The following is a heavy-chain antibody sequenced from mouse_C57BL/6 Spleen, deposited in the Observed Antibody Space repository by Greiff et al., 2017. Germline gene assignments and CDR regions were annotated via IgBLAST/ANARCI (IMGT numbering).Heavy chain of an antibody. J-gene: IGHJ1*03. CDR2: IYPGSGST. CDR3: ARPSFYGSSYYWYFDV. CDR1: GYTFTSYW. V-gene: IGHV1-55*01. Sequence: QVQLKQPGAELVKPGASVKMSCKASGYTFTSYWITWVKQRPGQGLEWIGDIYPGSGSTNYNEKFKSKATLTVATSSSTAYMQLSSLTSEDSAVYYWARPSFYGSSYYWYFDVWGTGTTVTVSS. D-gene: IGHD1-1*01.